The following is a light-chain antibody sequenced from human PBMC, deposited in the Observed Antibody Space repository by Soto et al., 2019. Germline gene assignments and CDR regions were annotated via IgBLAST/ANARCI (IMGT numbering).Light chain of an antibody. J-gene: IGKJ5*01. CDR1: QSVSSNN. V-gene: IGKV3-20*01. CDR2: CAS. CDR3: QRYDNSIT. Sequence: EIVLTQSPGTLSLSPGDTATLSCRASQSVSSNNLAWYHQKPGQTPRRLIYCASSRATGIPDRFSGSGSGTDFSLTISRLEPKDFAVSYCQRYDNSITFGQGTRLEIE.